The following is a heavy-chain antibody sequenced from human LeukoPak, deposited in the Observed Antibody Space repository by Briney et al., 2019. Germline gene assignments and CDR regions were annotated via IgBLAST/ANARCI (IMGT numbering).Heavy chain of an antibody. CDR2: ISSSSSYI. Sequence: PRGSLRLSCAASGFTFSSYSMNWVRQAPGKGLEWVSSISSSSSYIYYADSVKGRFTISRDNAKNSLYLQMNSLRAEDTAVYYCAGNVVVEAFDIWGQGTMVTVSS. V-gene: IGHV3-21*01. D-gene: IGHD2-21*01. CDR1: GFTFSSYS. J-gene: IGHJ3*02. CDR3: AGNVVVEAFDI.